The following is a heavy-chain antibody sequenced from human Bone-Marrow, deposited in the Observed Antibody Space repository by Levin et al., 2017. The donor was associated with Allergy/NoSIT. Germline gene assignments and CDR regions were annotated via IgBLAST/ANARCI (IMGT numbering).Heavy chain of an antibody. CDR1: GASISSYY. CDR2: AHNSGST. J-gene: IGHJ5*02. D-gene: IGHD3-3*01. V-gene: IGHV4-59*01. Sequence: SQTLSLTCTVSGASISSYYWSWIRQPPGKGLEWIGYAHNSGSTNYNPSLKSRVTISVDTSKNQFSLKLSSVTAADTAVYYCARVGAVDFWSGYYWFDPWGQGTLVTVSS. CDR3: ARVGAVDFWSGYYWFDP.